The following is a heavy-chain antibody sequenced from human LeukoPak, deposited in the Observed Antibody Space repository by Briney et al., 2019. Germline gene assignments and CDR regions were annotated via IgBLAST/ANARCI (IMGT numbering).Heavy chain of an antibody. Sequence: ASVKVSCKASGGTFSSYAISWVRQAPGQGLEWMGIINPSDGNTSYAQKFQGRVTMTRDTSTSTLYMELSTLRSEDTAVYYCARDPPGDYWGQGTLVTVSS. CDR1: GGTFSSYA. V-gene: IGHV1-46*01. J-gene: IGHJ4*02. CDR3: ARDPPGDY. CDR2: INPSDGNT.